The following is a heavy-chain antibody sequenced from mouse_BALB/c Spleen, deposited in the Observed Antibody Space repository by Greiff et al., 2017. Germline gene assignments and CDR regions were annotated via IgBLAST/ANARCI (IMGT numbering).Heavy chain of an antibody. Sequence: EVMLVESGGGLVKPGGSLKLSCAASGFTFSDYYMYWVRQTPEKRLEWVATISDGGSYTYYPDSVKGRFTISRDNAKNNLYLQMSSLKSEDTAMYYCARNYYGSSYVKTAWFAYWGQETLVTVSA. J-gene: IGHJ3*01. CDR2: ISDGGSYT. D-gene: IGHD1-1*01. CDR3: ARNYYGSSYVKTAWFAY. CDR1: GFTFSDYY. V-gene: IGHV5-4*02.